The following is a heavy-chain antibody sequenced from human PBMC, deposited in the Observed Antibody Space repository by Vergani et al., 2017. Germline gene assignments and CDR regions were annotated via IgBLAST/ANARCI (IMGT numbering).Heavy chain of an antibody. Sequence: QVQLVESGGGVVQPGRSLRLSCAASGFTFSSYAMHWVRQAPGKGLEWVAVISYDGSNKYSADSVKGRFTISRDNSKNTLYLQMNSLRAEDTAVYYCAREDRSSWYRAGYYGMDVWGQGTTVTVSS. CDR1: GFTFSSYA. V-gene: IGHV3-30*01. D-gene: IGHD6-13*01. J-gene: IGHJ6*02. CDR3: AREDRSSWYRAGYYGMDV. CDR2: ISYDGSNK.